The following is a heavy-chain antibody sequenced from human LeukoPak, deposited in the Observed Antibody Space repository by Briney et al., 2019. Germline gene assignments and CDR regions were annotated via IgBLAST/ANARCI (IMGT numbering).Heavy chain of an antibody. CDR1: GFTFNIYA. V-gene: IGHV3-23*01. D-gene: IGHD6-6*01. Sequence: GGSLRLSCAASGFTFNIYAMSWVRQAPGRGLEWVSAIGGSGGNTYYADSVKGRFTISRDNSKNTLYLQMTSLRAEDTARYYCAKHPRLVRYFDSWGQGTLVTVSS. J-gene: IGHJ4*02. CDR2: IGGSGGNT. CDR3: AKHPRLVRYFDS.